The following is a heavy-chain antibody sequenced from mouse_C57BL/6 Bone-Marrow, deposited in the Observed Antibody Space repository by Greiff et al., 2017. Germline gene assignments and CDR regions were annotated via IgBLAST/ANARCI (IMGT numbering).Heavy chain of an antibody. CDR3: ARSYDYYDYTMDY. D-gene: IGHD2-4*01. CDR2: MHPNGGSP. J-gene: IGHJ4*01. V-gene: IGHV1-64*01. Sequence: QVQLQQPGAELVKPGASVKLSCKASGYTFTNYWMHWVKQRPGQGLEWIGMMHPNGGSPDYNEKFKSEATLSVAQSSRSAYMELSSLTSEDSAVYYCARSYDYYDYTMDYWGQGTSVTVSS. CDR1: GYTFTNYW.